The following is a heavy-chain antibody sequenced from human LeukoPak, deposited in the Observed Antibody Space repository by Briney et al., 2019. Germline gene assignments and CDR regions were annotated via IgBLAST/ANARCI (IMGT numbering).Heavy chain of an antibody. CDR2: FDPEDGET. J-gene: IGHJ4*02. CDR3: ATAKNVVVPAAPFGVQTYDY. Sequence: VASVKVSCKVSGYTLTELSMHWVRQAPGKGLEWMGGFDPEDGETIYAQKFQGRVTMTEDTSTDTAYMELSSLRSEDTAVYYCATAKNVVVPAAPFGVQTYDYWGQGTLVTVSS. CDR1: GYTLTELS. V-gene: IGHV1-24*01. D-gene: IGHD2-2*01.